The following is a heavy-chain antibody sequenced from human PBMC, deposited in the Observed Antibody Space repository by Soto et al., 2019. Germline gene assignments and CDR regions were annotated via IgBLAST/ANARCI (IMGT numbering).Heavy chain of an antibody. V-gene: IGHV3-48*01. J-gene: IGHJ4*02. CDR2: ISSATTTI. D-gene: IGHD1-1*01. CDR1: GFTFSSYS. Sequence: PGGSLRLSCAASGFTFSSYSMNWVRQAPGKGLEWVSYISSATTTIYYADSVKGRFTISRDNAKNSLYLQMNSLRADDTAVYYCARVDAYNQPNFGYWGQGTLVTVS. CDR3: ARVDAYNQPNFGY.